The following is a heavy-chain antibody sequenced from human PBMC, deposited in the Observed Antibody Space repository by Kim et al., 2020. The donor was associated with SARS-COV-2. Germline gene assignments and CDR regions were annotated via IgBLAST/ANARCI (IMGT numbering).Heavy chain of an antibody. CDR1: GGTFSSYA. CDR2: IIPIFGTA. Sequence: SVKVSCKASGGTFSSYAISWVRQAPGQGLEWMGGIIPIFGTANYAQKFQGRVTITADESTSTAYMELSSLRSEDTAMYYCARAPAHFYGSGTYPGAGMDVWGQGTTVTVSS. D-gene: IGHD3-10*01. J-gene: IGHJ6*02. CDR3: ARAPAHFYGSGTYPGAGMDV. V-gene: IGHV1-69*13.